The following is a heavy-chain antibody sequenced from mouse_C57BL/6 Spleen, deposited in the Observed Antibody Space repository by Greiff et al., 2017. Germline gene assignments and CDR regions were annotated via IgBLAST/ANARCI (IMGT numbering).Heavy chain of an antibody. Sequence: QVQLQQPGAELVKPGASVKMSCKASGYTFTSYWITWVKQRPGQGLEWIGDIYPGSGSTNYNEKFKSKATLTVDTSSSTAYMQLSSLTSEDSAVYYCARKGTAQAGLAYWGQGTLVTVSA. J-gene: IGHJ3*01. CDR3: ARKGTAQAGLAY. CDR1: GYTFTSYW. D-gene: IGHD3-2*02. CDR2: IYPGSGST. V-gene: IGHV1-55*01.